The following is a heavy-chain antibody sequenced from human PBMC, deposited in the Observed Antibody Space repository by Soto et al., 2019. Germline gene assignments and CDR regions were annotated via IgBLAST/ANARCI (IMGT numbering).Heavy chain of an antibody. V-gene: IGHV3-23*01. D-gene: IGHD2-2*01. CDR3: AKVGRTAHCCSTSCSPYNWFDP. CDR1: GFTFSSYA. CDR2: ISGSGGST. Sequence: EVQLLESGGGLVQPGGSLRLSCAASGFTFSSYAMSWVRQAPGKGLEWVSAISGSGGSTYYADSVKGRFTISRDNSKNTLYLQMNSLRAEDTAVYYCAKVGRTAHCCSTSCSPYNWFDPWGQGTLVTVSS. J-gene: IGHJ5*02.